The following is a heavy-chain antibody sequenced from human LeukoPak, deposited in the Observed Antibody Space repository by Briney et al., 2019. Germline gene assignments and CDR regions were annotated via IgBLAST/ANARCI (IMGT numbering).Heavy chain of an antibody. CDR1: GDSISNNW. J-gene: IGHJ6*03. CDR2: IFRRGIP. V-gene: IGHV4/OR15-8*01. D-gene: IGHD3-16*02. Sequence: PSETLSLTCAVSGDSISNNWWRSVRQSPGKGLEWIGEIFRRGIPNYNPSLKSRVTMSIDKSNNQLSLKLNSVTAADTAVYYCARVMGASWFFYLDVWGKGTTVTVSS. CDR3: ARVMGASWFFYLDV.